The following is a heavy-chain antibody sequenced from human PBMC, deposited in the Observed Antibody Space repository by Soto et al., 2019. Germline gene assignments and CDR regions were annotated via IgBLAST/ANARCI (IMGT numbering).Heavy chain of an antibody. CDR2: IFYSGST. Sequence: PSETLSLTCTVSGGSISSGDYYWSWIRQPPGKGLEWLGSIFYSGSTFYNPALKSRVTFSVDTSKNHFSLKLSSVTAADTAVYYCARHKTTMLTVVSAFDPWGQGTRVTVSS. J-gene: IGHJ5*02. CDR1: GGSISSGDYY. V-gene: IGHV4-39*02. CDR3: ARHKTTMLTVVSAFDP. D-gene: IGHD3-22*01.